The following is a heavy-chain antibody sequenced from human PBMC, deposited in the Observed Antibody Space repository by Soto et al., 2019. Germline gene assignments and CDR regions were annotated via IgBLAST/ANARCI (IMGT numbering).Heavy chain of an antibody. CDR1: GGSISSGDYY. D-gene: IGHD1-26*01. CDR3: ARVARVGWEPQDRYYFDY. V-gene: IGHV4-30-4*01. J-gene: IGHJ4*02. CDR2: IYYSGST. Sequence: QVQLQESGPGLVKPSQTLSLTCTVSGGSISSGDYYWSWIRQPPGKGLEWIGYIYYSGSTYYNPSIQSRVTISVDTSKNQFSLKLSSVTAADTAVYYCARVARVGWEPQDRYYFDYWGQGTLVTVSS.